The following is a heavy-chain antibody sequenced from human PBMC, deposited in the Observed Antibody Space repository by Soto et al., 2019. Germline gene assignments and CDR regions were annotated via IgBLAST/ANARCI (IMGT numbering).Heavy chain of an antibody. Sequence: KESGPTLVKPTQTLTLTCTFSGFSLSTSGVGVGWIRQPPGKALEWLALIYWDDDKRYSPSLKSRLTITKDTSKNQVVLTMTNMDPVDTATYYCAHRLRDYGDPNWYFDLWGRGTLVTVSS. CDR2: IYWDDDK. D-gene: IGHD4-17*01. CDR1: GFSLSTSGVG. J-gene: IGHJ2*01. CDR3: AHRLRDYGDPNWYFDL. V-gene: IGHV2-5*02.